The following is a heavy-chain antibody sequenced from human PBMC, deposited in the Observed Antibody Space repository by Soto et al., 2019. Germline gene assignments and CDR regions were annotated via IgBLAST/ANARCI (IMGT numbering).Heavy chain of an antibody. V-gene: IGHV1-24*01. CDR2: FDPEDGET. Sequence: ASVKVSCKVSGYTLTELSMHWVRQAPGKGLEWMGGFDPEDGETIYAQKFQGRVTMTEDTSTDTAYMELSSLRSEDTAVYYCATDHVVVVPAARGNWFDPWGKGTLVTVSS. D-gene: IGHD2-2*01. CDR3: ATDHVVVVPAARGNWFDP. J-gene: IGHJ5*02. CDR1: GYTLTELS.